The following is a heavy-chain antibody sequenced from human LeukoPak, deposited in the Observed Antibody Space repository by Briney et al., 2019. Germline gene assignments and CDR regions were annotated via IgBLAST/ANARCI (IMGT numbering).Heavy chain of an antibody. V-gene: IGHV4-34*01. J-gene: IGHJ3*02. D-gene: IGHD3-22*01. Sequence: SETLSLTCAVCGGSFSGYYWSWIRQPPGKGLEWIGEINHSGSTNYNPSLKSRVTISVDTSKNQFSLKLSSVTAADTAVYYCARGGYYDLSSAFDIWGQGTMVTVSS. CDR2: INHSGST. CDR3: ARGGYYDLSSAFDI. CDR1: GGSFSGYY.